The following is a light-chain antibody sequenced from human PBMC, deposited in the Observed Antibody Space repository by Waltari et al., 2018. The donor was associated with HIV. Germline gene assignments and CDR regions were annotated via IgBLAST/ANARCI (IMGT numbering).Light chain of an antibody. V-gene: IGLV1-47*01. Sequence: QSVLTQPPSASGTPGQRVTISCSGRRSNIGSTYVSWYQQLQGTAPKLLIYRNNERPSGVPDRFSGSKSGTSASLAISGLRSEDEADYYCAAWDDTLSGPDFGTGTKVTVL. CDR1: RSNIGSTY. J-gene: IGLJ1*01. CDR2: RNN. CDR3: AAWDDTLSGPD.